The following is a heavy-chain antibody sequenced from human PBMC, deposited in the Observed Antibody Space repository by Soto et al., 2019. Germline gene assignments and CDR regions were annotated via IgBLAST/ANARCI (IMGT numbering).Heavy chain of an antibody. D-gene: IGHD4-4*01. V-gene: IGHV3-23*01. J-gene: IGHJ4*02. CDR1: GVTFSNYG. CDR3: AKGTRRDGYSN. CDR2: TSGRGVTT. Sequence: GGSLRLSCAASGVTFSNYGMVWVRRAQGKGLEGVTSTSGRGVTTYYADSVKGRFTTSRDNSKNTVYLQMNSLRAEDTSVYYCAKGTRRDGYSNWGQGTLVTVSS.